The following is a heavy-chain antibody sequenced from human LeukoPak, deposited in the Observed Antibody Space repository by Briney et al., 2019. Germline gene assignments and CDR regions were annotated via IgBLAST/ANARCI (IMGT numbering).Heavy chain of an antibody. V-gene: IGHV4-39*01. Sequence: PSETLSLTCSVSSVSISSSSDYWGWLRQPPGMGLEWIGSLYSGNIHYNPSLKSRATISVDTSKIQFSLHLSSVTAADTAVYYCVRHGCDSSGYYFGNWFDPWGQGTQVTVSS. CDR2: LYSGNI. D-gene: IGHD3-22*01. CDR3: VRHGCDSSGYYFGNWFDP. J-gene: IGHJ5*02. CDR1: SVSISSSSDY.